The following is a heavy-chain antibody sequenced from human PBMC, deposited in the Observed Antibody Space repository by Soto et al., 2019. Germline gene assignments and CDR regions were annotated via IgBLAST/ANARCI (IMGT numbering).Heavy chain of an antibody. D-gene: IGHD3-10*01. CDR1: GGSISSGDYF. V-gene: IGHV4-30-4*01. CDR3: ARGTQFGQSLSHYYGMDV. Sequence: TSETLFLTCTVSGGSISSGDYFSRWIRQPPGKGLEWIGYIYYSGSTYYNPSLKSRVTISVDTSKNQFSLKLSSVTAADTAVYYCARGTQFGQSLSHYYGMDVWGQGPTVT. J-gene: IGHJ6*02. CDR2: IYYSGST.